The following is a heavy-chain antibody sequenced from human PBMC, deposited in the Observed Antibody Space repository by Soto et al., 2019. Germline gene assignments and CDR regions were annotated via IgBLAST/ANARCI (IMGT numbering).Heavy chain of an antibody. Sequence: QLQLQESGSGLVKPSQTLSLTCAVSGGSISSSPYSWSWIRQPPGQGLEWIGYILQSGSAYYNPSLKSRATMSVDTSKNQFSLKLSSMTAADTAVYFCARAGSRYGANAFDIWGQGTIVTVSS. J-gene: IGHJ3*02. CDR1: GGSISSSPYS. D-gene: IGHD5-18*01. V-gene: IGHV4-30-2*01. CDR2: ILQSGSA. CDR3: ARAGSRYGANAFDI.